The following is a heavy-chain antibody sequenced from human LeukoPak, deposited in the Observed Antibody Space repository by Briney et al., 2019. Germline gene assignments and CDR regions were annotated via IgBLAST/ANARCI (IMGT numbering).Heavy chain of an antibody. Sequence: ASVKVSCKASGYTFTSYGISWGRQAPGQGLEWVGWISAYNGNTNYAQKLQGRVTMTTDTSTSTAYMELRSLRSDDTAVYYCASLGGTNPYYYYYMDVWGKGTTVTVSS. V-gene: IGHV1-18*01. CDR3: ASLGGTNPYYYYYMDV. J-gene: IGHJ6*03. CDR2: ISAYNGNT. CDR1: GYTFTSYG. D-gene: IGHD2-2*01.